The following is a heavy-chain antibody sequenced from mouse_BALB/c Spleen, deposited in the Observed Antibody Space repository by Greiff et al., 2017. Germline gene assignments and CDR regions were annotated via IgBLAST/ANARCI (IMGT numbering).Heavy chain of an antibody. V-gene: IGHV5-17*02. Sequence: EVMLVESGGGLVQPGGSRKLSCAASGFTFSSFGMHWVRQAPEKGLEWVAYISSGSSTIYYADTVKGRFTISRDNPKNTLFLQMTSLRSEDTAMYYCAKLGDFDDWGQGTTLTVSS. CDR1: GFTFSSFG. J-gene: IGHJ2*01. CDR2: ISSGSSTI. D-gene: IGHD4-1*01. CDR3: AKLGDFDD.